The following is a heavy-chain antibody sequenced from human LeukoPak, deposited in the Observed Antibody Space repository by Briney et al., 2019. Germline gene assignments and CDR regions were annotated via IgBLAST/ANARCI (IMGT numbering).Heavy chain of an antibody. CDR3: AQNWNDDR. CDR1: GFTFSSYG. CDR2: IRYDGSNK. Sequence: GGSLRLSCAASGFTFSSYGMHWVRQAPGKGLEWVAFIRYDGSNKYYADSVKGRFTISRDNSKNTLSLQMDSLRAEDTAVYYCAQNWNDDRWGQGTLATVSS. V-gene: IGHV3-30*02. J-gene: IGHJ5*02. D-gene: IGHD1-1*01.